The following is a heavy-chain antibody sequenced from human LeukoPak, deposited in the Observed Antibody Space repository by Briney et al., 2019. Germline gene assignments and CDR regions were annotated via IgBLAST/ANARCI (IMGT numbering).Heavy chain of an antibody. J-gene: IGHJ4*02. D-gene: IGHD2-2*01. Sequence: GASVNVSCKASGYTFTSYAMHWVRQAPGQRLEWMGWINAGNGNTKYSQKFQGRVTITRDTSASTAYMELSSLRSEDTAVYYCARSRGVPAAAFDYWGQGTLVTVSS. CDR2: INAGNGNT. V-gene: IGHV1-3*01. CDR3: ARSRGVPAAAFDY. CDR1: GYTFTSYA.